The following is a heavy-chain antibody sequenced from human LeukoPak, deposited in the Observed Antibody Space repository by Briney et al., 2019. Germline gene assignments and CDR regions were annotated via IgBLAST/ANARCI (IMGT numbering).Heavy chain of an antibody. D-gene: IGHD2/OR15-2a*01. Sequence: GGSLRLSCAASGFTFSSYSMNWVRQAPGKGLGWVSSISSSSSYIYYADSVKGRFTISRDNAKNSLYLQMNSLRAEDTAVYYCARDPTVYGRGWFDPWGQGTLVTVPS. CDR2: ISSSSSYI. J-gene: IGHJ5*02. CDR1: GFTFSSYS. V-gene: IGHV3-21*01. CDR3: ARDPTVYGRGWFDP.